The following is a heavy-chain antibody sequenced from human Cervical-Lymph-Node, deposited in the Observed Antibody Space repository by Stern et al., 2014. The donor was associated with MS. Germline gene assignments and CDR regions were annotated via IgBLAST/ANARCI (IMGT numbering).Heavy chain of an antibody. CDR3: AIGGDYGSGSYYNDWDY. J-gene: IGHJ4*02. V-gene: IGHV1-69*01. CDR1: GGTFSSYA. Sequence: QVQLVQSGAEVKKPGSSVKVSCKASGGTFSSYAISWVRQAPGQGLEWMGGVIPIFGTANYAQKFQGRVTITADESTSTAYMELSSLRSEDTAVYYCAIGGDYGSGSYYNDWDYWGQGTLVTVSS. D-gene: IGHD3-10*01. CDR2: VIPIFGTA.